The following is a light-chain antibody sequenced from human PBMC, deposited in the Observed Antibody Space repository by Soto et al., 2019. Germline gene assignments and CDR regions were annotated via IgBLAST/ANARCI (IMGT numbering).Light chain of an antibody. V-gene: IGLV1-44*01. CDR2: NDN. CDR1: RSNIGSNT. Sequence: QSVLTQSPSASGTPGQRVTIFCSGGRSNIGSNTVNWYQQVPGTVPKLLIYNDNQRPSGVPDRFSGSRSGTSASLAISGLQSGDEAVYYCAAWDDSLNGYVFGVGTKVTVL. CDR3: AAWDDSLNGYV. J-gene: IGLJ1*01.